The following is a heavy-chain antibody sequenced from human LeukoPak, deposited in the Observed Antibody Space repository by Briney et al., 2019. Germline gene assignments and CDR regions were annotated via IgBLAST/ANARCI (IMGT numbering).Heavy chain of an antibody. V-gene: IGHV4-59*08. Sequence: SETLSLTCTVSGGSISSYYWSWIRQPPGKGLEWIGYIYYSGSTNYNPSLKSRVTISVDTSKNQFSLKLSSVTAADTAVYYCARHPGYSYGKYYFDYWGQGTLVTVSS. CDR1: GGSISSYY. J-gene: IGHJ4*02. D-gene: IGHD5-18*01. CDR3: ARHPGYSYGKYYFDY. CDR2: IYYSGST.